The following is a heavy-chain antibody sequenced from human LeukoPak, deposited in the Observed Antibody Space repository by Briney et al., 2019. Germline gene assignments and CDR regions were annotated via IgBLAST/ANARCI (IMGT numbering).Heavy chain of an antibody. V-gene: IGHV1-2*02. J-gene: IGHJ3*01. D-gene: IGHD1-26*01. CDR3: ARDRGSYFHDAFDV. CDR1: GYTFTGYY. Sequence: ASVKVSCKASGYTFTGYYIYWVRQAPGQGFEWMGWINPNSGGTNYAQKFQGRVTMTRDTSISTAYMELSGLKSDDTAVYYCARDRGSYFHDAFDVWGQGTMVTASS. CDR2: INPNSGGT.